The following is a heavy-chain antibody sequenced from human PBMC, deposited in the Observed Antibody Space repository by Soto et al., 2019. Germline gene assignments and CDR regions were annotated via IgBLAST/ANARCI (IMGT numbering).Heavy chain of an antibody. V-gene: IGHV3-21*01. CDR1: GFTFSSYS. CDR2: ISSSSSYI. J-gene: IGHJ5*02. CDR3: ERDFDYGGNSGSRGYNWFDP. D-gene: IGHD4-17*01. Sequence: PGGSLSLSCAASGFTFSSYSMNWVRQAPGKGLEWVSSISSSSSYIYYADSVKGRFTISRDNAKNSLYLQMKSLRTEDTAVYYCERDFDYGGNSGSRGYNWFDPWGQRTLGTAXA.